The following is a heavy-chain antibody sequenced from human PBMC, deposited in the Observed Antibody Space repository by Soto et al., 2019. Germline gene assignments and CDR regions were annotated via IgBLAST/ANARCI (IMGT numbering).Heavy chain of an antibody. CDR2: IYSGGST. CDR3: ARHQGYSSGWYDY. CDR1: GFTVSSNY. J-gene: IGHJ4*02. Sequence: EVQLVESGGGLIQPGGSLRLSCAASGFTVSSNYMSWVRQAPGKGLEWVSVIYSGGSTYYADSVKGRFTISRDNSKNTLYLQMNSLRAEDTAVYDCARHQGYSSGWYDYWGQGTLVTVSS. D-gene: IGHD6-19*01. V-gene: IGHV3-53*01.